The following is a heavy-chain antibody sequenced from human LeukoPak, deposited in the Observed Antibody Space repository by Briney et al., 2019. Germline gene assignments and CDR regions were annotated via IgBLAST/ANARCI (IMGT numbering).Heavy chain of an antibody. CDR2: IYTSGST. Sequence: SETLSLTCTVSGGSISGYYWSWIRQPAGKGLEWIGRIYTSGSTHYNPSLRSRVTISLDRSKNQFSLKLSSVTAADTAVYFCAREEYNVSSGRILWGQGTLVTVSS. CDR1: GGSISGYY. CDR3: AREEYNVSSGRIL. V-gene: IGHV4-4*07. J-gene: IGHJ4*02. D-gene: IGHD3-22*01.